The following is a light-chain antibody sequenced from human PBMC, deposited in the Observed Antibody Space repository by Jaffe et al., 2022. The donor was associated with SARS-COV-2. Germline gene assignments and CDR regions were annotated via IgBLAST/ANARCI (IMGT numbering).Light chain of an antibody. CDR1: QSVSGSY. J-gene: IGKJ1*01. CDR3: QQYSSSPRT. Sequence: ENVLTQSPGTLSLSPGERATLSCRASQSVSGSYLAWYQQKPGQAPRLLIYGASTRATGIPDRFSGSGSGTDFTLTISRLEPEDFAVYYCQQYSSSPRTFGQGTKVEI. V-gene: IGKV3-20*01. CDR2: GAS.